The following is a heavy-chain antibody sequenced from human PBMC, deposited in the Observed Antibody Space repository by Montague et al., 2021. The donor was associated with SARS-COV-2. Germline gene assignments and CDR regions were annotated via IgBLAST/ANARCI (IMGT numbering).Heavy chain of an antibody. J-gene: IGHJ3*02. D-gene: IGHD3-10*01. Sequence: SETLSLTCTVSGGSISSGSFYWGWLRQPPGKGLEWIGLIYHSGGTYNGPSLRRRFSISVDTSKNQFSLKVTSVTAADTAVYYCARRPGTFGYAFDIWGLGTMVTVSS. CDR2: IYHSGGT. CDR1: GGSISSGSFY. V-gene: IGHV4-39*01. CDR3: ARRPGTFGYAFDI.